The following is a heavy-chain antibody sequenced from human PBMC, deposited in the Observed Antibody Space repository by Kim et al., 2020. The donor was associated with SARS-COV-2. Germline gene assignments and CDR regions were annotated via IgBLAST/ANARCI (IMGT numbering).Heavy chain of an antibody. CDR1: GFTFSSYE. CDR2: ISSSGSTI. CDR3: AGTPDIAAAINWGGFDP. D-gene: IGHD6-13*01. Sequence: GGSLRLSCAASGFTFSSYEMNWVRQAPGKGLEWVSYISSSGSTIYYADSVKGRFTISRDNAKNSLYLQMNSLRAEDTAVYYCAGTPDIAAAINWGGFDPWGQGTLVTVSS. J-gene: IGHJ5*02. V-gene: IGHV3-48*03.